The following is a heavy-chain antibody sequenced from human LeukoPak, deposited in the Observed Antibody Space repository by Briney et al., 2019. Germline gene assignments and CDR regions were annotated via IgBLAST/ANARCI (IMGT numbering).Heavy chain of an antibody. D-gene: IGHD3-10*01. Sequence: GGSLRLSCAASGFTFSTHGMNWVRQAPGKGLEWVSFIDTTTSYKCYADSVKGRFTISRDNAKNSLYLQMNSLRADDTAFYYCARGRSITILRGVAISDGFDIWGQGTMVTVSS. CDR1: GFTFSTHG. V-gene: IGHV3-21*01. CDR2: IDTTTSYK. J-gene: IGHJ3*02. CDR3: ARGRSITILRGVAISDGFDI.